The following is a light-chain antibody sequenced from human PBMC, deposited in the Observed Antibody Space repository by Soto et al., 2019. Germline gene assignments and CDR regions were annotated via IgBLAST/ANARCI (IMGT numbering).Light chain of an antibody. CDR1: QSISNW. V-gene: IGKV1-5*01. CDR3: QQYNTFWT. CDR2: AAS. J-gene: IGKJ1*01. Sequence: DIQMTQSPSTLPASVGDRVSITCRASQSISNWLAWYQQKPGKAPKLLIYAASTLQSGVPSRFSGSGSGTDFTLTISSLQPEDFATYYCQQYNTFWTFGQGTKVDIK.